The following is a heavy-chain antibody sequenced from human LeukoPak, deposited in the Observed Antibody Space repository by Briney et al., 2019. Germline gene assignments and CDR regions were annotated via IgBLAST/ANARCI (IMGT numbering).Heavy chain of an antibody. Sequence: GGSLRLSCTDSGFNFYDYPTTWVRQAPGKGLEWVSSINIGGDSTWYADSVNGRFTISRDDSTNTLYLQMNSLRVEDTALYYCAKAKSEIVVFVVAPGYYYYYMDVWGKGTTVTVSS. CDR3: AKAKSEIVVFVVAPGYYYYYMDV. V-gene: IGHV3-23*01. CDR1: GFNFYDYP. D-gene: IGHD2-15*01. J-gene: IGHJ6*03. CDR2: INIGGDST.